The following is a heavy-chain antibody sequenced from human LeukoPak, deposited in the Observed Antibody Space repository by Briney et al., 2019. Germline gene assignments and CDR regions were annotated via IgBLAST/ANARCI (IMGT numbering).Heavy chain of an antibody. CDR3: TRVSSTNDY. J-gene: IGHJ4*02. CDR1: GFSFSSYW. CDR2: VNNDGSST. V-gene: IGHV3-74*01. Sequence: GGSLRPSCAASGFSFSSYWMHWVRQAPGKRPVWVSRVNNDGSSTNYPDSVKGRFTISRDNAKNTLYLQMNSLRVEDTGIYYCTRVSSTNDYWGQGTLVTVSS. D-gene: IGHD6-19*01.